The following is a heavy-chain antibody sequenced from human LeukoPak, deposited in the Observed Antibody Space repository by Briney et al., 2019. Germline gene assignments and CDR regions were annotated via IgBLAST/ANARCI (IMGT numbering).Heavy chain of an antibody. CDR3: ARHKRAPWYYYGSGSYYINWFDP. J-gene: IGHJ5*02. CDR1: GGSISSYY. CDR2: INHSGST. D-gene: IGHD3-10*01. Sequence: SETLSLTCTVSGGSISSYYWSWIRQPPGKGLEWIGEINHSGSTNYNPSLKSRVTISVDTSKNQFSLKLSSVTAADTAVYYCARHKRAPWYYYGSGSYYINWFDPWGQGTLVTVSS. V-gene: IGHV4-34*01.